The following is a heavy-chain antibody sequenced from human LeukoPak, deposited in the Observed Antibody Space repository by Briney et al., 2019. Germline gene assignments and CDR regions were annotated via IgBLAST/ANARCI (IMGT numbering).Heavy chain of an antibody. J-gene: IGHJ6*02. CDR1: GYTFTSYY. CDR3: ARDITIFGVVINYYYYGMDV. D-gene: IGHD3-3*01. Sequence: ASVNVSCKASGYTFTSYYMHWVRQAPGQGLEWMGIINPSGGSTSYAQKFQGRVTMTRDTSTSTVYMELSSLRSEDTAVYYCARDITIFGVVINYYYYGMDVWGQGTTVTVSS. CDR2: INPSGGST. V-gene: IGHV1-46*01.